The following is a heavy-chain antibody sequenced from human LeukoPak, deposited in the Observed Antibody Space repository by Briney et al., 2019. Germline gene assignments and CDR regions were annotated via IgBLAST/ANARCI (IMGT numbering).Heavy chain of an antibody. Sequence: SETLSLTCAVYGGSFSGYYWSWIRQPPGKGLEWIGEINHSGSTNYNPSLKSRVTISVDTSKNQFSLKLSSVTAADTAVYYCARVDSYYDSSGYYEFFDYWGQGTLVTVSS. D-gene: IGHD3-22*01. J-gene: IGHJ4*02. CDR1: GGSFSGYY. V-gene: IGHV4-34*01. CDR2: INHSGST. CDR3: ARVDSYYDSSGYYEFFDY.